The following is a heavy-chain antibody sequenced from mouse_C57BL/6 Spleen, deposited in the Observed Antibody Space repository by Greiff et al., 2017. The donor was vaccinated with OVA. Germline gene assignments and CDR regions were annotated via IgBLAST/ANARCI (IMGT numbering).Heavy chain of an antibody. V-gene: IGHV1-47*01. Sequence: VQLQQSGAELVKPGASVKMSCKASGYTFTTYPIEWIKQNHGKSLEWIGNFHPYNDDTKYNEKFKGKATLTVEKSSSTVYLELSRLTSDDSAVYYCARGDYYGSSLFAYWGQGTLVTVSA. D-gene: IGHD1-1*01. CDR2: FHPYNDDT. CDR1: GYTFTTYP. J-gene: IGHJ3*01. CDR3: ARGDYYGSSLFAY.